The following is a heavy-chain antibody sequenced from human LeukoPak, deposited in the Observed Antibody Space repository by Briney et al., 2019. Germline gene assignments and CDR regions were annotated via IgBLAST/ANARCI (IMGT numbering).Heavy chain of an antibody. CDR3: ARSYYGSFRSLDY. Sequence: SETLSLTCTVSGGSISSYYWSWIRQPPGRGLEWIGYIYYSGSTNYNPSLKSRVTISVDTSKNQFSLKLSSVTAADTAVYYCARSYYGSFRSLDYWGQGTLVTVSS. CDR1: GGSISSYY. J-gene: IGHJ4*02. D-gene: IGHD3-10*01. V-gene: IGHV4-59*01. CDR2: IYYSGST.